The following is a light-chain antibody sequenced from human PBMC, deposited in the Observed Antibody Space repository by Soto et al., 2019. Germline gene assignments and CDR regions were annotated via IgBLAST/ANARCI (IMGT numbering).Light chain of an antibody. Sequence: QSVGTQQPSVSWAPGQRVTIACTGSSSNIGAGYDVHWYQQRPGTAPKLLIFGNINRPSGVPDRFSGSKSGTSASLAITGLQAEDEGDYYCQSYDSTLSARYVFGTGTKVTXL. CDR3: QSYDSTLSARYV. CDR2: GNI. V-gene: IGLV1-40*01. J-gene: IGLJ1*01. CDR1: SSNIGAGYD.